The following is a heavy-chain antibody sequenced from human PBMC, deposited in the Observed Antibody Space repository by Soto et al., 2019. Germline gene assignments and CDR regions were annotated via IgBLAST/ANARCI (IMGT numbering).Heavy chain of an antibody. J-gene: IGHJ4*02. CDR2: IRNKAKSYTT. Sequence: EVQLVESGGGLVQPGGSLRLSCVVSGFTFSDHYMDWVRQAPGKGLEWVGRIRNKAKSYTTDYASSVKGRLTISRDDSKNSLYLQMNSLQSEDTAVYYCVTPGHGGNGFDYWGQGTLVTVSS. V-gene: IGHV3-72*01. D-gene: IGHD2-15*01. CDR3: VTPGHGGNGFDY. CDR1: GFTFSDHY.